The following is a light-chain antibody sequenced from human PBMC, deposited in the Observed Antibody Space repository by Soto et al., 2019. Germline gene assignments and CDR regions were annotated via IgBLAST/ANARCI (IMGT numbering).Light chain of an antibody. J-gene: IGKJ5*01. CDR2: NAV. CDR3: QQYKSWWPIT. CDR1: QNIDNK. Sequence: EIVLTQSPAPLSVSPGERATLSCRASQNIDNKLVWYQQKPGQAPSLLLSNAVTRAPGIPARFSGSGFGTEFTLTISSLQPEDFAIYYCQQYKSWWPITFGQGTRLEI. V-gene: IGKV3-15*01.